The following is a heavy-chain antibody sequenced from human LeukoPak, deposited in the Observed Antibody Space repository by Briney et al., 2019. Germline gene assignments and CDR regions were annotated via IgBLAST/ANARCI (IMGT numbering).Heavy chain of an antibody. CDR3: ARGYYYFAIDV. CDR1: GVSFSGYF. J-gene: IGHJ6*02. Sequence: KASETLSLTCPVSGVSFSGYFWSWIRPPAGRGLEWIGLIFSSGSTNYNLSLKRRVTMSVDTSNNQFSLKLSSVTAADTAVYYCARGYYYFAIDVWGQGTTVTVSS. V-gene: IGHV4-4*07. CDR2: IFSSGST.